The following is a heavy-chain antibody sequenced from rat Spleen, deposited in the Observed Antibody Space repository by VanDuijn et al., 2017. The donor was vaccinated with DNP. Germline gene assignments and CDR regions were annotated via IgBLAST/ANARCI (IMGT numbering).Heavy chain of an antibody. CDR2: ISPSGSRT. CDR3: ARHERTTGLGFDY. V-gene: IGHV5-25*01. D-gene: IGHD1-6*01. CDR1: GFTFSNYY. J-gene: IGHJ2*01. Sequence: EVQLVESGGGLVQPGRSLKLSCAASGFTFSNYYMAWVRQAPKKGLEWVATISPSGSRTYSPDSVKGRFTISRDNAKSSLYLQMNSLRSEDTATYYCARHERTTGLGFDYWGQGVMVTVSS.